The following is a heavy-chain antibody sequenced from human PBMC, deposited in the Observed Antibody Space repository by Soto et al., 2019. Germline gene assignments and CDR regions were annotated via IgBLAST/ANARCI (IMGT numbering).Heavy chain of an antibody. CDR2: ISYDGSNK. CDR1: GFTFSSYG. Sequence: QVQLVESGGGVVQPGRSPRLSCAASGFTFSSYGMHWVRQAPGKGLEWVAVISYDGSNKYYADSVKGRFTISRDNSKNTLYLQMNSLRAEDTAVYYCAKEAGTYSNWFDPWGQGTLVTVSS. CDR3: AKEAGTYSNWFDP. D-gene: IGHD1-1*01. J-gene: IGHJ5*02. V-gene: IGHV3-30*18.